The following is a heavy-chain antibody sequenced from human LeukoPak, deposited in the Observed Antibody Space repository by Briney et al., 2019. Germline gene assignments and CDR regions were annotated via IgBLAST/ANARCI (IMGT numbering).Heavy chain of an antibody. CDR3: ARGRGYSGYDYYYYYGMDV. D-gene: IGHD5-12*01. CDR2: IYYSGST. J-gene: IGHJ6*02. CDR1: GGSISSSSYY. Sequence: SETLSLTCTVSGGSISSSSYYWGWIRQPPGKGLEWIGSIYYSGSTYYNPSLKSRVTISVDTSKNQFSLKLSSVTAADTAVYYCARGRGYSGYDYYYYYGMDVWGQGTTVTVSS. V-gene: IGHV4-39*01.